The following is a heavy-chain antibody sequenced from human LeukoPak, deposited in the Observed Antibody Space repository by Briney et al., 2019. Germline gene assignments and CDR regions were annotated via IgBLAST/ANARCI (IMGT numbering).Heavy chain of an antibody. Sequence: GGSLRLSCAASGFTVSSNYMSWVRQAPGKGLEWVSVIYSGGSTYYADSVKGRFTISRDNSKNTLYLQMNSLRAEDTAVYYCARDPLQNWFDPWGRGTLVTVSS. CDR1: GFTVSSNY. J-gene: IGHJ5*02. V-gene: IGHV3-53*01. CDR3: ARDPLQNWFDP. CDR2: IYSGGST.